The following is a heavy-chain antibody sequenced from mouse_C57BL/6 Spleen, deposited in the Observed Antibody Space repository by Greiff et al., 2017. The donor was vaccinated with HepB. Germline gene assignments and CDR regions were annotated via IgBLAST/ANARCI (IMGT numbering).Heavy chain of an antibody. J-gene: IGHJ4*01. CDR1: GYAFSSSW. V-gene: IGHV1-82*01. CDR2: IYPGDGDT. Sequence: QVQLQQSGPELVKPGASVKISCKASGYAFSSSWMNWVKQRPGKGLEWIGRIYPGDGDTNYNGKFKGKATLTADKSSSTAYMQLSSLTSEDSAVYFCARWDYYGSSIYAMDYWGQGTSVTVSS. D-gene: IGHD1-1*01. CDR3: ARWDYYGSSIYAMDY.